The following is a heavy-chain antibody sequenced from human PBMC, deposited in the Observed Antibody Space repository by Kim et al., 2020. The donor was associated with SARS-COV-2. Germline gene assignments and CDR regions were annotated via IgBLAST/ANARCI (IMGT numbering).Heavy chain of an antibody. Sequence: KSRVTISVDTSKNQFSLKLSSVTAADTAVYYCARARYSSGWYGSNYYFDYWGQGTLVTVSS. V-gene: IGHV4-59*01. CDR3: ARARYSSGWYGSNYYFDY. D-gene: IGHD6-19*01. J-gene: IGHJ4*02.